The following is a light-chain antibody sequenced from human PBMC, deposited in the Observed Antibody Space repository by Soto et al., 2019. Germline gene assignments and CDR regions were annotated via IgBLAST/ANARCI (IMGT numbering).Light chain of an antibody. CDR2: GAS. CDR1: QSISNY. Sequence: EIVLTQSPGTLSLSPGERATLSCRASQSISNYLAWYQQKPGQAPRLLIYGASSRATGIPDRFSGSGSGTEFTLTISSLQSEDSAVYYCQQYHNWPTWTFGQGTKVDNK. J-gene: IGKJ1*01. CDR3: QQYHNWPTWT. V-gene: IGKV3D-15*01.